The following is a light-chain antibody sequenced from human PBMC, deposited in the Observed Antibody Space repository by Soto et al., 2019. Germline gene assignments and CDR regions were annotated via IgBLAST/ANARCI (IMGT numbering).Light chain of an antibody. CDR2: ETF. J-gene: IGKJ4*01. V-gene: IGKV3-11*01. Sequence: EIVLTQSPATLSLSPGERATLSCRASQSVRNLIAWYQQKPGQAPRLLFDETFNRATGIPARFSGSGSGSDFTRTVSSLEPEDCAICYCQQRSNWPLTLGGGTRVEIK. CDR1: QSVRNL. CDR3: QQRSNWPLT.